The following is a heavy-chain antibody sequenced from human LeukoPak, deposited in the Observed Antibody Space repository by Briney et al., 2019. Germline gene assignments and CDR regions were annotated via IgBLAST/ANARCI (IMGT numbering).Heavy chain of an antibody. J-gene: IGHJ4*02. V-gene: IGHV1-18*01. CDR1: GYTFTSYG. Sequence: ASVKVSCKASGYTFTSYGISWVRQAPGQGLEWMGWISAYNGNTNYAQKLQGRVTMTTDTSTGTAYMELRSLRSDDTAVYYCARPVWFGESLLFDYWGQGTLVTVSS. CDR3: ARPVWFGESLLFDY. CDR2: ISAYNGNT. D-gene: IGHD3-10*01.